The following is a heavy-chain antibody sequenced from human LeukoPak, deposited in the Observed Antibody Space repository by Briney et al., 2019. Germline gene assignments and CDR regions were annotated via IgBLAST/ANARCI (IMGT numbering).Heavy chain of an antibody. D-gene: IGHD2-15*01. V-gene: IGHV3-48*01. CDR1: GLPFSNYG. CDR2: ISSSSITI. Sequence: GRSLRLSCAASGLPFSNYGMSWVRQAPGKGLKWVSYISSSSITIYYTDSVKGRFTISRDNAKNSLYLQMNSLRAEDTALYYCARVAGYCSGGSCYSSGPYAFDIWGQGTMVTVSS. CDR3: ARVAGYCSGGSCYSSGPYAFDI. J-gene: IGHJ3*02.